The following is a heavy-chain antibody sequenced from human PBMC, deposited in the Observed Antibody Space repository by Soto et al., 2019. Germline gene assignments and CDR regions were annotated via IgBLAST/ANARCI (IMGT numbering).Heavy chain of an antibody. V-gene: IGHV4-30-4*02. J-gene: IGHJ5*02. CDR2: IYYSGST. CDR1: GGSISSGDYY. CDR3: ARTEDFGFDP. Sequence: SDTLSLTCTVSGGSISSGDYYWSWIRQPPGKGLEWIGYIYYSGSTYYNPSLKSRVTISVDTSKNQFSLKLSSATAADTAVYYCARTEDFGFDPWGQGTLVTVSS.